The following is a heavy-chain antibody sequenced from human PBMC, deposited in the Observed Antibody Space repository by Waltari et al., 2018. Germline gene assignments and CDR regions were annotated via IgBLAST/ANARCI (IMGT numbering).Heavy chain of an antibody. CDR2: MSFDGYNK. J-gene: IGHJ4*02. CDR3: AKETQSDGNAGLEF. CDR1: GCAVGATG. D-gene: IGHD1-1*01. Sequence: HVQIVESGGAVVKPGRSLRRSGAAQGCAVGATGLHWVRQAPGKGLEWVALMSFDGYNKFYVDSVQGRFTISRDNSKNLMYLEMRDLRSEDTATYYCAKETQSDGNAGLEFWGQGTVVTVSS. V-gene: IGHV3-30*18.